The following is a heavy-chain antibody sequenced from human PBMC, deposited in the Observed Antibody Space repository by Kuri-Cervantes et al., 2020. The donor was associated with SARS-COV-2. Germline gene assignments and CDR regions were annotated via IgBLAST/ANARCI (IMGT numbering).Heavy chain of an antibody. D-gene: IGHD6-6*01. J-gene: IGHJ4*02. CDR2: INHSGST. CDR1: GGSFSGYY. V-gene: IGHV4-34*01. CDR3: ARDREAARPVALRNPIVTPLDY. Sequence: SETLSLTCAVYGGSFSGYYWSWIRQPPGKGLEWIGEINHSGSTNYNPSLKSRVTISVDTSKNQFSLKLSSVTAADTAVYYCARDREAARPVALRNPIVTPLDYWGQGTLVTVSS.